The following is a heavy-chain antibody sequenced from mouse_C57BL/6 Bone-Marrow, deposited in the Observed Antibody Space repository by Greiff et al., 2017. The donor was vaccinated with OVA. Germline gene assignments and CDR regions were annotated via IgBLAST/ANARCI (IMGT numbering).Heavy chain of an antibody. J-gene: IGHJ1*03. CDR1: GYTFTDYE. CDR2: IDPETGGT. Sequence: VQLQQSGAELVRPGASVTLSCKASGYTFTDYEMHWVKQTPVHGLEWIGAIDPETGGTAYNQKFKGKAILTADKSSSTAYMELRSLTSEDSAVDYCTRESTVVARGWYFDVWGTGTTVTVSS. V-gene: IGHV1-15*01. D-gene: IGHD1-1*01. CDR3: TRESTVVARGWYFDV.